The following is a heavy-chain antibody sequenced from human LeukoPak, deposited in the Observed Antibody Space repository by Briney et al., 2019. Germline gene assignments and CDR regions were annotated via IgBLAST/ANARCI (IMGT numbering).Heavy chain of an antibody. J-gene: IGHJ3*02. V-gene: IGHV5-51*01. CDR3: ARLGGWWVSILLNAFDI. CDR1: GYSFTSYW. Sequence: GESLKISCKGSGYSFTSYWIGWVRQMPGKGLEWMGIIYPGDSDTRYSPSFQGQVTISADKSISTAYLQWSSLKASDTAMYYCARLGGWWVSILLNAFDIWGQGTMVTVSS. CDR2: IYPGDSDT. D-gene: IGHD6-19*01.